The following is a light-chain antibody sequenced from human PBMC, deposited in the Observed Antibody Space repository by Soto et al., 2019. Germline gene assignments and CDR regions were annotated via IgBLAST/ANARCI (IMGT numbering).Light chain of an antibody. J-gene: IGKJ1*01. CDR2: GAS. V-gene: IGKV3-20*01. CDR3: QQYGSSWT. Sequence: EIVLTQSPGTLSLSPGERVTLSCRASQSVRSSYLAWYQQVPGQAPRLLIYGASRRATGIADRFSGRGSGTDFTLTISRLGPEDFAVYYCQQYGSSWTFGQGTKVEIK. CDR1: QSVRSSY.